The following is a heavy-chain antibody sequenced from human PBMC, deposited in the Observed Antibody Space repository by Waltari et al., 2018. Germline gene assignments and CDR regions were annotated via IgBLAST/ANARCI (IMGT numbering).Heavy chain of an antibody. J-gene: IGHJ1*01. CDR2: IYAGGNT. Sequence: EVQLLESGGVFVQPGGTLRLSSAASGFAVSSNAMSWVRLAPGKGLEWVSVIYAGGNTYYADSVKGRFNISRDNSKNTVYLQMNGLRGEDMGLYYCAKDSLFLSGSYFRHWGLGTLVTVSS. CDR1: GFAVSSNA. V-gene: IGHV3-23*03. D-gene: IGHD1-26*01. CDR3: AKDSLFLSGSYFRH.